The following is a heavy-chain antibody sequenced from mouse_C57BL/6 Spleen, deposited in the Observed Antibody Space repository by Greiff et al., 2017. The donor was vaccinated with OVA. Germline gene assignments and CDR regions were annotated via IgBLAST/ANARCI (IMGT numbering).Heavy chain of an antibody. V-gene: IGHV1-55*01. CDR1: GYTFTSYW. Sequence: QVHVKQPGAELVKPGASVKMSCKASGYTFTSYWITWVKQRPGQGLEWIGDIYPGSGSTNYNEKFKSKATLTVDTSSSTAYMQLSSLTSEDSAVYYCARSITTVDWYFDVWGTGTTVTVSS. CDR2: IYPGSGST. J-gene: IGHJ1*03. CDR3: ARSITTVDWYFDV. D-gene: IGHD1-1*01.